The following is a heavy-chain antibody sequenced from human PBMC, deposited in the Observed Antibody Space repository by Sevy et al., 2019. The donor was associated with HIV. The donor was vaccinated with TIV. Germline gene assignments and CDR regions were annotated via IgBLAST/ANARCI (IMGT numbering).Heavy chain of an antibody. Sequence: SETLSLTCTVSGGSISSSSYYWGWIRQPPGKGLEWIGSIYYSGSTYYNPSLKSRVTISVDTSKNQFSLKLSSVTAADTAVYYCARLAYYGSGSYGGMDVWGQGTMVTVSS. D-gene: IGHD3-10*01. CDR1: GGSISSSSYY. CDR2: IYYSGST. V-gene: IGHV4-39*01. J-gene: IGHJ6*02. CDR3: ARLAYYGSGSYGGMDV.